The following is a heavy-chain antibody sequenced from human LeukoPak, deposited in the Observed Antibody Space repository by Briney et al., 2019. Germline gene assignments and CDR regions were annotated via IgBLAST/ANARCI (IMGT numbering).Heavy chain of an antibody. J-gene: IGHJ4*02. CDR3: VRVYPGIAVAGNSPFYDY. CDR2: INPNSGGT. V-gene: IGHV1-2*04. CDR1: GYTFSAYG. Sequence: GASVTVSCKASGYTFSAYGITWVRQAPGQGLEWMGWINPNSGGTNYAQKFQGWVTMTRDTSISTAYMELSRLRSDDTAVYYCVRVYPGIAVAGNSPFYDYWGQGTLVTVSS. D-gene: IGHD6-19*01.